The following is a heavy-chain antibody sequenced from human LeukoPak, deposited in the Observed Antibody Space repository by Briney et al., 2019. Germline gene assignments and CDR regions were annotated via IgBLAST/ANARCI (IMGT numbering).Heavy chain of an antibody. CDR2: IYYSGRT. J-gene: IGHJ3*02. D-gene: IGHD3-22*01. Sequence: SETLSLTCTVSGGSISSDYWSWIRQPPGKGLEWIGYIYYSGRTYYNPSLKSRITISVDTSKNQFSLKLSSVTAADTAVYYCARELYYYDSSGYSRNGVDDAFDIWGQGTMVTVSS. CDR3: ARELYYYDSSGYSRNGVDDAFDI. V-gene: IGHV4-59*12. CDR1: GGSISSDY.